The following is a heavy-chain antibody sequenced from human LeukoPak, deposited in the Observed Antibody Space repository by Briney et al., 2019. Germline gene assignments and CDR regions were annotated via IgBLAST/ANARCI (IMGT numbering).Heavy chain of an antibody. J-gene: IGHJ4*02. CDR2: IIPIFGTA. CDR3: ARGLFHGGKYYDSSGTPAILDY. CDR1: GGTFSSYA. V-gene: IGHV1-69*13. D-gene: IGHD3-22*01. Sequence: GASVKVSCKASGGTFSSYAISWVRQAPGQGLEWMGGIIPIFGTANYAQKFQGRVTITADESTSTAYMELSSLRSEDTAVYYCARGLFHGGKYYDSSGTPAILDYWGQGTLVTVSS.